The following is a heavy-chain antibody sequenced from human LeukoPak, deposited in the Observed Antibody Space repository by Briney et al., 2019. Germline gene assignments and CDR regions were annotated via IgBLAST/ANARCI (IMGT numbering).Heavy chain of an antibody. V-gene: IGHV4-4*07. CDR3: ARDTVQLERLK. J-gene: IGHJ4*02. CDR2: IYYSGST. Sequence: SETLSLTCTVSGGSISSYYWSWIRQPAGKGLEWIGSIYYSGSTYYNPSLKSRVTISVDTSKNQFSLKLSSVTAADTAVYYCARDTVQLERLKWGQGTLVTVSS. CDR1: GGSISSYY. D-gene: IGHD1-1*01.